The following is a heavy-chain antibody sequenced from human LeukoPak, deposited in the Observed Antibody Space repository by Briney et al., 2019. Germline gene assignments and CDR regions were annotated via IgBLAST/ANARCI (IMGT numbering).Heavy chain of an antibody. CDR1: GYSFTSYW. D-gene: IGHD5-24*01. CDR3: ALTPAKPRWLPIDY. J-gene: IGHJ4*02. Sequence: GESLKISCKGSGYSFTSYWIGWVRQLPGKGLEWMRIIYPGDSDTRYSPSFQGQVTISADKSISTAYLQWSSLKASDTAMYYCALTPAKPRWLPIDYWGQGTLVTVSS. V-gene: IGHV5-51*01. CDR2: IYPGDSDT.